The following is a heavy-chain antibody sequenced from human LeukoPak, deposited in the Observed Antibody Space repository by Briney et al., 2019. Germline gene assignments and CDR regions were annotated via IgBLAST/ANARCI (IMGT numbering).Heavy chain of an antibody. J-gene: IGHJ4*02. CDR3: ARHTSPRGYSGYAY. CDR2: IYPGDSDT. V-gene: IGHV5-51*01. CDR1: GYSFTSYW. Sequence: GESLKISCKGSGYSFTSYWIGGVRQMAGKGVAWVGIIYPGDSDTRYSPSFQGQVTISADKSISTAYLQWSSLKASDTAMYYCARHTSPRGYSGYAYWGQGTLVTVSS. D-gene: IGHD5-12*01.